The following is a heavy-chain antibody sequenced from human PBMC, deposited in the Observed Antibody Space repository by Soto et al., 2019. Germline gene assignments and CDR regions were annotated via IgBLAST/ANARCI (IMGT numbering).Heavy chain of an antibody. CDR3: AKGLTIVGVVILDQNDYYYGKDV. CDR1: GITFSSFA. CDR2: ISGSGGST. V-gene: IGHV3-23*01. Sequence: EVQLLESGGGLVQPGGSLRLSCAASGITFSSFAMRWVRQAPGKGLEWVSIISGSGGSTYYADSVKGRFTISRDNSKNTLGVQMNSLRAEDTAVYYCAKGLTIVGVVILDQNDYYYGKDVWGQGTTVTVSS. D-gene: IGHD3-3*01. J-gene: IGHJ6*02.